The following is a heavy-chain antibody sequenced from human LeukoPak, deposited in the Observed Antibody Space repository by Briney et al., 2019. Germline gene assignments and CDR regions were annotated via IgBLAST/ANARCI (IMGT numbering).Heavy chain of an antibody. CDR1: GFTFSSYG. J-gene: IGHJ4*02. D-gene: IGHD7-27*01. V-gene: IGHV3-7*01. Sequence: GGSLRLSCAASGFTFSSYGMHWVRQAPGKGLEWVANIKQDGSEKYYVDSVKGRFTISRDNAKNSLYLQMNSLRAEDTAVYYCARGGTGNFDYWGQGTLVTVSS. CDR2: IKQDGSEK. CDR3: ARGGTGNFDY.